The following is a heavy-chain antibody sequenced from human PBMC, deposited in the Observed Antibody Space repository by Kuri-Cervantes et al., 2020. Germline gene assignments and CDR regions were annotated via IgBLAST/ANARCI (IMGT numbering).Heavy chain of an antibody. CDR2: IYYSGST. CDR3: ARVPPRRVVAL. D-gene: IGHD3-22*01. J-gene: IGHJ4*02. CDR1: GGSISSYY. V-gene: IGHV4-59*12. Sequence: ESLKISCTVSGGSISSYYWSWIRQPPGKGLEWIGYIYYSGSTYYNPSLKSRVTISVDTSKKQFSLKVNSVTAADTAVYYCARVPPRRVVALWGQGTLVTVSS.